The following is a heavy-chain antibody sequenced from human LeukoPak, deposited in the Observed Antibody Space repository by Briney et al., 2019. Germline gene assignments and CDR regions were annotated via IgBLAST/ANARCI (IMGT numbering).Heavy chain of an antibody. J-gene: IGHJ3*02. V-gene: IGHV4-59*08. CDR1: GGSISSYY. Sequence: SETLSLTCSVSGGSISSYYWSWIRQPPGKGLEWIGYIYYTGSTNYNPSLKSRVTISVDTSKNQFSLKLSSVTAADTAVYYCARNGYYGSGAAFDIWGQGTMATVSS. CDR2: IYYTGST. CDR3: ARNGYYGSGAAFDI. D-gene: IGHD3-10*01.